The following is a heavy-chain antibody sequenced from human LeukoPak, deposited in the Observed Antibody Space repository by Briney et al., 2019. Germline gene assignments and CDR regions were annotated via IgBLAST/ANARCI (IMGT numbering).Heavy chain of an antibody. CDR2: ISYDGSNK. V-gene: IGHV3-30-3*01. CDR3: AREGYGILTGHSGGMDV. CDR1: GFTFSSYA. D-gene: IGHD3-9*01. Sequence: GSLRLSCAASGFTFSSYAMHWVRQAPGKGLEWVAIISYDGSNKYYADSVKGRFTSSRDNSKNTLYLQMNSLRAEVTAVYYCAREGYGILTGHSGGMDVWGQGTTVTVSS. J-gene: IGHJ6*02.